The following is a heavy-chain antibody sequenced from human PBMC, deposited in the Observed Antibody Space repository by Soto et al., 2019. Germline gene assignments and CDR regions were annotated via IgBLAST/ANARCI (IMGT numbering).Heavy chain of an antibody. Sequence: GGSLRLSCAASGFTFSSYSMNWVRQAPGKGLEWVSYISSSSSTIYYADSVKGRFTISRDNAKNSLYLQMNSLRAEDTAVYYCARQNMWDAFDSWGQGTMVTFSS. V-gene: IGHV3-48*01. CDR3: ARQNMWDAFDS. D-gene: IGHD1-26*01. CDR2: ISSSSSTI. CDR1: GFTFSSYS. J-gene: IGHJ3*02.